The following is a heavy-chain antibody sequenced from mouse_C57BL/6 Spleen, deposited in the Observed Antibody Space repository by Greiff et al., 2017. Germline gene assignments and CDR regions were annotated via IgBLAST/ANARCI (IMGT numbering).Heavy chain of an antibody. D-gene: IGHD1-1*01. CDR1: GYAFTNYL. CDR2: INPGSGGT. J-gene: IGHJ4*01. V-gene: IGHV1-54*01. CDR3: ARADYGSSYGHYAMDY. Sequence: QVQLQQSGAELVRPGTSVKVSCKASGYAFTNYLIEWVKQRPGQGLEWIGVINPGSGGTNYNEKFKGKATLTADKSSSTAYMQLSSLTSEDSAVFFCARADYGSSYGHYAMDYWGQGTSVTVSS.